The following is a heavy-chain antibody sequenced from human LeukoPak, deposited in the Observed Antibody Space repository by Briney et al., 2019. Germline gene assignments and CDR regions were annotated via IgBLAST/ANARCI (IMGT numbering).Heavy chain of an antibody. Sequence: SETLSLTCTVSGGSISSSSYYWGWIRQPPGKGLEWIVPIYYSGSTYYNPSLKGRVTISVDTSKNQFSLKVSSVTATDTAMYYCARHGAYCTGGSCTWFDPWGQGTLVSVSS. CDR1: GGSISSSSYY. D-gene: IGHD2-15*01. CDR2: IYYSGST. J-gene: IGHJ5*02. V-gene: IGHV4-39*01. CDR3: ARHGAYCTGGSCTWFDP.